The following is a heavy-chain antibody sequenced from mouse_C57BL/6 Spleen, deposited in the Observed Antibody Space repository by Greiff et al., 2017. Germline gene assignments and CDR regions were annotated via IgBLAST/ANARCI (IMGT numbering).Heavy chain of an antibody. CDR1: GYTFTDYY. CDR3: ARATVVAPFDY. J-gene: IGHJ2*01. V-gene: IGHV1-77*01. CDR2: IGPGSGST. Sequence: VQLQQSGAELVKPGASVKISCKASGYTFTDYYINWVKQRPGKGLEWIGKIGPGSGSTYDNEKFKGKATLTADKSSSTAYMQLSSLTSEDSAVYFCARATVVAPFDYWGQGTTLTVSS. D-gene: IGHD1-1*01.